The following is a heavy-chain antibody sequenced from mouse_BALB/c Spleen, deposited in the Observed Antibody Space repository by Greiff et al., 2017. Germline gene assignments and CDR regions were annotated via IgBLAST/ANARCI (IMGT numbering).Heavy chain of an antibody. Sequence: QVQLKESGPELVKPGASVKISCKASGYAFSSSWMNWVKQRPGQGLEWIGRIYPGDGDTNYNGKFKGKATLTADKSSSTAYMQLSSLTSVDSAVYFCARESSYYDYDGNAMDYWGQGTSVTVSS. CDR1: GYAFSSSW. CDR3: ARESSYYDYDGNAMDY. V-gene: IGHV1-82*01. D-gene: IGHD2-4*01. J-gene: IGHJ4*01. CDR2: IYPGDGDT.